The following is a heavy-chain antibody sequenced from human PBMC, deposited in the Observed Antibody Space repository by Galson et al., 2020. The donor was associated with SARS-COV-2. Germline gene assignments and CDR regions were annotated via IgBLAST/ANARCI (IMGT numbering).Heavy chain of an antibody. CDR3: AKEMTSAIDDSCDM. V-gene: IGHV3-23*01. D-gene: IGHD4-17*01. Sequence: GGSLSLSFEAAGLPFSRHAMTWVPQTPGGGRKGAQYLSPLGDAQYTADPVKGRFTISRDNSKNTLFLKMHSLRVEDTAIYYCAKEMTSAIDDSCDMLGQGTMVTVSS. J-gene: IGHJ3*02. CDR2: LSPLGDAQ. CDR1: GLPFSRHA.